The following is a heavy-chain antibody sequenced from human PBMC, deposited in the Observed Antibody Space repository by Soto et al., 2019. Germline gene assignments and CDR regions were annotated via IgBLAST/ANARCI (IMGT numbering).Heavy chain of an antibody. D-gene: IGHD3-16*02. V-gene: IGHV1-69*13. CDR3: ARVAGYQPQTYYFDY. CDR2: IIPIFGTA. J-gene: IGHJ4*02. CDR1: GGTFSSYA. Sequence: ASVKVSCKASGGTFSSYAISWVRQAPGQGLEWMGGIIPIFGTANYAQKFQGRVTITADESTSTAYMELSSLRSEDTAVYYCARVAGYQPQTYYFDYWGQGTLVTVSS.